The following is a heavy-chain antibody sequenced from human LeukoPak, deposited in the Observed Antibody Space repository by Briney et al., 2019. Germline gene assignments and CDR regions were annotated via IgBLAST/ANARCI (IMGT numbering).Heavy chain of an antibody. J-gene: IGHJ4*02. V-gene: IGHV1-69*13. Sequence: SVKVSCKASGGTFSSYAISWVRQAPGQGLEWMGGIIPIFGTANYAQKFQGRVTITADESTSTAYMELSSLRSEDTAVYYCARDVPDDFWSGYYSPNYFDYWGQGTLVTVSS. CDR3: ARDVPDDFWSGYYSPNYFDY. CDR2: IIPIFGTA. CDR1: GGTFSSYA. D-gene: IGHD3-3*01.